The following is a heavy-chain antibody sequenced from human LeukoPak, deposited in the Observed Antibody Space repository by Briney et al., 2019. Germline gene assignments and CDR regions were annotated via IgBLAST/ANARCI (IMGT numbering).Heavy chain of an antibody. J-gene: IGHJ4*02. Sequence: GGSLRLSCAASGFTVSSNYMSWVRQAPGKGLEWVSAISGSGGSTYYADSVKGRFTISRDNSKNTLYLQMNSLRAEDTAVYYCAKGDYYDSSGYFHWGQGTLVTVSS. CDR2: ISGSGGST. CDR3: AKGDYYDSSGYFH. V-gene: IGHV3-23*01. D-gene: IGHD3-22*01. CDR1: GFTVSSNY.